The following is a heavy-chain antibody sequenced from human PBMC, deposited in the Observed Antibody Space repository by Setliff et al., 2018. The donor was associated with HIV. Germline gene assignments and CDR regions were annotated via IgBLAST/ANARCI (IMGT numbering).Heavy chain of an antibody. CDR1: GYTFTSYS. D-gene: IGHD3-16*01. V-gene: IGHV1-69*10. Sequence: GASVKVSCKASGYTFTSYSMHWVRQAPGQGLEWMGGVTPALYLTTHAEKFQSRVTFTTDDSTSSVYMELSSLRSDDTATYYCATDSGVVPPRTLDIWGQGTVVTVSS. CDR2: VTPALYLT. J-gene: IGHJ3*02. CDR3: ATDSGVVPPRTLDI.